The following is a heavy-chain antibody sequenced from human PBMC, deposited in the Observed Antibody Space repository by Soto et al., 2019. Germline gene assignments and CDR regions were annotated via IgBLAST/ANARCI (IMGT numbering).Heavy chain of an antibody. V-gene: IGHV3-33*01. CDR2: IWHDGSNK. J-gene: IGHJ4*02. D-gene: IGHD2-15*01. CDR3: ARGPGPRLVVAANGFDY. CDR1: GFTFSSYG. Sequence: QVQLVESGGGVVQPGRSLRLSCAASGFTFSSYGMHWVRQAPGKGLEWVAVIWHDGSNKYYADSVKGRFTISRDNSKNTLYLQMNSLGAEDTAVYYGARGPGPRLVVAANGFDYWGQGTLVTDSS.